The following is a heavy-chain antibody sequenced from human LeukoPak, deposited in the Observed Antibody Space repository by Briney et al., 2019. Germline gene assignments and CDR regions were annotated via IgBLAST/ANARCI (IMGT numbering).Heavy chain of an antibody. CDR3: ARDPGYSKYYYYYMDV. J-gene: IGHJ6*03. V-gene: IGHV1-46*01. CDR1: GYTFTSYF. Sequence: ASGKVSCKASGYTFTSYFIHWVRQAPGQGLEGMGIINPSGGSTSYAHNFQRRVTMPRHTSTSTVYMELSSLRSDDTAVYYCARDPGYSKYYYYYMDVWGKGTTVTVSS. CDR2: INPSGGST. D-gene: IGHD4-11*01.